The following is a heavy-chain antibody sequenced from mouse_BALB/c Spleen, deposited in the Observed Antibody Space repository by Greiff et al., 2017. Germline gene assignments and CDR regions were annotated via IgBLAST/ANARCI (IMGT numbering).Heavy chain of an antibody. D-gene: IGHD2-2*01. J-gene: IGHJ3*01. CDR2: IRNKANGYTT. V-gene: IGHV7-3*02. Sequence: EVQLVESGGGLVQPGGSLRLSCATSGFTFTDYYMSWVRQPPGKALEWLGFIRNKANGYTTEYSASVKGRFTISRDNSQSILYLQMNTLRAEDSATYYCARDKGYAWFAYWGQGTLVTVSA. CDR3: ARDKGYAWFAY. CDR1: GFTFTDYY.